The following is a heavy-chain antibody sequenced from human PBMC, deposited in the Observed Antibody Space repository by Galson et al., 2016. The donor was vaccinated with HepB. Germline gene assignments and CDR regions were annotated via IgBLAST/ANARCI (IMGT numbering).Heavy chain of an antibody. D-gene: IGHD3-3*01. CDR3: AKDRGVVLMDV. Sequence: SLRLSCAASGFTFNDYAMHWVRQAPGKGLEWVSFISWNSGSIGYADSAKGRFTISRDNAKNSLYLQMNSLRAEDTAVYYCAKDRGVVLMDVWGKGTTVTVSS. CDR1: GFTFNDYA. CDR2: ISWNSGSI. V-gene: IGHV3-9*01. J-gene: IGHJ6*04.